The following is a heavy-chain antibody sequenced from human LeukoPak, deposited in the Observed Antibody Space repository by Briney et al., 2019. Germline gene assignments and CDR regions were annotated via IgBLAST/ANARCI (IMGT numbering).Heavy chain of an antibody. CDR2: IYHTGST. V-gene: IGHV4-59*01. D-gene: IGHD3-22*01. J-gene: IGHJ3*01. CDR3: AREFYYDSSFSFDV. CDR1: GGSISGYY. Sequence: PSETLSLTCTVSGGSISGYYWSWIRQPPGKGLEWIGYIYHTGSTNYNPSLKSRVTISVDTSKNQFFLKLSSVTAADTAVYYCAREFYYDSSFSFDVWGQGTMVTVSS.